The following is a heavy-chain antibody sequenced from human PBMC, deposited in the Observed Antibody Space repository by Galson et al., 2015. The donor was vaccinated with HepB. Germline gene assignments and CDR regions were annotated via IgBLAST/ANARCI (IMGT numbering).Heavy chain of an antibody. CDR2: IKQDGSEK. J-gene: IGHJ6*02. Sequence: SLRLSCAASGFTFSSYWMSWVRQAPGKGLEWVANIKQDGSEKYYVDSVKGRFTISRDNAKNSLYLQMNSLRAEDTAVYYCARGSSWFSYYYYYYGMDVWGQGTTVTVSS. CDR1: GFTFSSYW. D-gene: IGHD6-13*01. CDR3: ARGSSWFSYYYYYYGMDV. V-gene: IGHV3-7*04.